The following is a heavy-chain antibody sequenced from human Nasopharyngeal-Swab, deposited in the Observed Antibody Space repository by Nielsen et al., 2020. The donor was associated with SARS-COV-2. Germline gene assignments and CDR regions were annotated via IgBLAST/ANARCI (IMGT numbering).Heavy chain of an antibody. CDR1: GYSFSNYW. Sequence: GESLKISCKGSGYSFSNYWIAWVRQTPGKGLEWMGIIYPGDSDTRYSPSFQGQVTISADKSISTVYLQWSSLKASDTAMYYCAKTYYYGSGRTIWFDPWGQGTFVTVSS. D-gene: IGHD3-10*01. CDR2: IYPGDSDT. CDR3: AKTYYYGSGRTIWFDP. V-gene: IGHV5-51*01. J-gene: IGHJ5*02.